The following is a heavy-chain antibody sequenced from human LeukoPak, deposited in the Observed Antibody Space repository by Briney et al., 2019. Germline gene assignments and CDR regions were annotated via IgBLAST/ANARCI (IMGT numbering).Heavy chain of an antibody. V-gene: IGHV3-7*01. CDR1: GFTFSSYW. CDR3: ARDLVSSGPYYYYFYGMDV. D-gene: IGHD6-19*01. CDR2: IKQDGSEE. Sequence: GGSLRLSCVVSGFTFSSYWMSWVRQAPGKGLEWVANIKQDGSEEYYVDSVKGRFTISRDNAKNSLYLQMNSLRAEDTAVYYCARDLVSSGPYYYYFYGMDVWGQGTTVTVSS. J-gene: IGHJ6*02.